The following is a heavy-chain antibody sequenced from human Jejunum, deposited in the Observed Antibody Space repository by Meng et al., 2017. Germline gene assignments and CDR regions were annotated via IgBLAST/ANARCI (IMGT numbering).Heavy chain of an antibody. J-gene: IGHJ4*02. CDR3: AGEKQYLGFDF. CDR2: IYTSGTT. CDR1: GGSISSYS. V-gene: IGHV4-4*07. D-gene: IGHD2-2*01. Sequence: SETLSLTCTVPGGSISSYSWTWIRQPAGKGLEWLGRIYTSGTTNYNPSLKSRITMSVDTSKNQFSLKLNSVTAADTAVYYCAGEKQYLGFDFWGQGTLVTVSS.